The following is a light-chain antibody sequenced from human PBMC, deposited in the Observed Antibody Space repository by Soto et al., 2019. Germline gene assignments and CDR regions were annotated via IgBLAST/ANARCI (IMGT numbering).Light chain of an antibody. CDR2: GAS. CDR1: QRISSN. CDR3: QHYGTSPQT. V-gene: IGKV3D-15*01. J-gene: IGKJ1*01. Sequence: EIVMTQSPDTLSVSPGERATLSCRASQRISSNLAWYQQKPGQAPRLLIYGASTRATGVPARFSGSGSEKDFTLTISKMKSEDFAVYYCQHYGTSPQTFGQGNKVDIK.